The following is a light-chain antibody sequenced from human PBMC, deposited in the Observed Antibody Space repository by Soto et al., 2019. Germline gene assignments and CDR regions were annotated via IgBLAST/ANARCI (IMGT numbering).Light chain of an antibody. CDR1: QSVSSY. Sequence: EIVLTQSPATLSLSPVERATLSCRASQSVSSYLAWYQQKPGQAPRLLIYDASNRATGIPARFSGSGSGTDFTLTISSLEPEDFAVYYCQQSGNWPITFGQGTRLEIK. V-gene: IGKV3-11*01. CDR3: QQSGNWPIT. CDR2: DAS. J-gene: IGKJ5*01.